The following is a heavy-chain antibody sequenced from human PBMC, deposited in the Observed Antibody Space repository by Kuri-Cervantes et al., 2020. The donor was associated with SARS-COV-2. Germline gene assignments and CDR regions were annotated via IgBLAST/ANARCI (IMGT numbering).Heavy chain of an antibody. J-gene: IGHJ4*02. CDR2: ISGSGGST. D-gene: IGHD1-1*01. V-gene: IGHV3-23*01. Sequence: LSLTCAVSGGSISSSNWWIWVRQAPGKGLEWVSAISGSGGSTYYADSVKGRFTLSRDNAKNMLFLQMNSLRAEDTAVYYCVRDGDHWNFDYWGQGTLVTVSS. CDR3: VRDGDHWNFDY. CDR1: GGSISSSN.